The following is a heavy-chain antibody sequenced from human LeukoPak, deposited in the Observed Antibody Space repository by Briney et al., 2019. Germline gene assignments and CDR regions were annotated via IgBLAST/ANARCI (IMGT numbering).Heavy chain of an antibody. J-gene: IGHJ6*03. CDR1: GYTLTELS. CDR2: FDPEDGET. CDR3: ATADIVVVPDATQTPYYYYYMDV. Sequence: GASVKVSCKVSGYTLTELSMHWVRQAPGKGLEWMGGFDPEDGETIYAQKFQGRVTMTEDTSTDTAYMELSSLRSEDTAVYYCATADIVVVPDATQTPYYYYYMDVWGKGTTVTVSS. V-gene: IGHV1-24*01. D-gene: IGHD2-2*01.